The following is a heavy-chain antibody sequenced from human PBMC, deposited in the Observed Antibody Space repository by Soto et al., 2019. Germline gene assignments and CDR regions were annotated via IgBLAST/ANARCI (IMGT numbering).Heavy chain of an antibody. CDR1: GDTFSSYA. CDR3: ARGAGIFGVVAFDQ. J-gene: IGHJ4*02. V-gene: IGHV1-69*01. CDR2: IIPILGTA. D-gene: IGHD3-3*01. Sequence: QVQLVQSGAEVKKPGSSVKVSCKASGDTFSSYAISWVRQAHGQGLVWMGLIIPILGTAKHAQRLQGRVTITADESTSTVYMELSSLRSEDTAVYYCARGAGIFGVVAFDQWGQGTLVTVSS.